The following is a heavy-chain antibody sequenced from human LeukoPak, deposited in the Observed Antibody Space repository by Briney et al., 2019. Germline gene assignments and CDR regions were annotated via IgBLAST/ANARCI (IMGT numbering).Heavy chain of an antibody. V-gene: IGHV4-59*01. Sequence: PSETLSLTCTVSGGSISLYYWTWIRQSPGKGLEWIGYNSTSGNTNYNPSLKSRVTISVDMSKNQFSLRLSSVTAADTAVYYCARAGSGRSFDYWGQGTLDTLSS. CDR2: NSTSGNT. D-gene: IGHD6-19*01. CDR1: GGSISLYY. CDR3: ARAGSGRSFDY. J-gene: IGHJ4*02.